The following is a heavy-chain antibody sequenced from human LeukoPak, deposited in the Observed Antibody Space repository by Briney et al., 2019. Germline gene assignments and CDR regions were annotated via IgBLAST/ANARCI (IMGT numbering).Heavy chain of an antibody. CDR2: IYYSGST. J-gene: IGHJ5*02. CDR3: AREWWLRSFWFDP. CDR1: GGSISSSSYY. V-gene: IGHV4-39*07. D-gene: IGHD5-12*01. Sequence: NPSETLSLTCTVSGGSISSSSYYWGWIRQPPGKGLEWIGSIYYSGSTYYNPSLKSRVTISVDTSKNQFSLKLSSVTAADTAVYYCAREWWLRSFWFDPWGQGTLVTVSS.